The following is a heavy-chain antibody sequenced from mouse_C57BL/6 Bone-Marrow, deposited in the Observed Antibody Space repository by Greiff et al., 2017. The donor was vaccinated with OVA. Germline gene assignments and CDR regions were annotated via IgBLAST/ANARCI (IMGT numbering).Heavy chain of an antibody. CDR2: IWTGGGT. J-gene: IGHJ4*01. CDR3: ARRGGNPKDAMDY. V-gene: IGHV2-9-1*01. D-gene: IGHD1-1*02. Sequence: VQLQQSGPGLVAPSQSLSITCTVSGFSLTSYAISWVRQPPGKGLEWLGVIWTGGGTNYNSALKARLSISKDNSKSQVFLKMNSRQTDDTARYYCARRGGNPKDAMDYWGQGTSVTVSS. CDR1: GFSLTSYA.